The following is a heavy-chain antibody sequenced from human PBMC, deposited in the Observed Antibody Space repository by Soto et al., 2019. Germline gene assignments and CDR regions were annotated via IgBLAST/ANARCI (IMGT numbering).Heavy chain of an antibody. V-gene: IGHV1-18*01. CDR2: ISAYNGNT. D-gene: IGHD3-3*01. CDR3: ARASRFLEWLLFSGAAFDI. J-gene: IGHJ3*02. CDR1: GYTVTSYG. Sequence: GASVKVSCKASGYTVTSYGISWVRQAPGQGLEWMGWISAYNGNTNYAQKLQGRVTMTTDTSTSTAYMELRSLRSDDTAVYYCARASRFLEWLLFSGAAFDIWGQGTMVTVSS.